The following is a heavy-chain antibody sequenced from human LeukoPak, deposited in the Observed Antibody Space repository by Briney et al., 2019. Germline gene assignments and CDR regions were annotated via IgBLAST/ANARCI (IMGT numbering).Heavy chain of an antibody. V-gene: IGHV3-21*01. CDR3: ARGRRDGYNYEFDY. Sequence: PGGSLRLSCAASGFTVSSYSMNWVRQASGKGLEWVSSISSSSSYIYYADSVKGRFTISRDNAKNSLYLQTNSLRAEDTAVYYCARGRRDGYNYEFDYWGQGTLVTVSS. D-gene: IGHD5-24*01. CDR1: GFTVSSYS. CDR2: ISSSSSYI. J-gene: IGHJ4*02.